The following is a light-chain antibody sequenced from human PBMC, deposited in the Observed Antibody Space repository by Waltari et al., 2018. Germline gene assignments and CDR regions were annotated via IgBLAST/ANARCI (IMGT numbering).Light chain of an antibody. CDR1: QSISRH. CDR3: QQSYSTPYT. V-gene: IGKV1-39*01. J-gene: IGKJ2*01. Sequence: IQMNQSPSSLSASVGDSINITCRASQSISRHLNWYQQKPGKAPKLLIYATSSLQSGVPSRFSGSGSGTDFTLTISSLQPEDFATYYCQQSYSTPYTFGQGTKLEIK. CDR2: ATS.